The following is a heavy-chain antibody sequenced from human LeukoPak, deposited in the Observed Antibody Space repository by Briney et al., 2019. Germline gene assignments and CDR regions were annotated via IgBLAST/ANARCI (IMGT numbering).Heavy chain of an antibody. CDR1: GYRFTSYW. CDR2: IYPGDSDT. CDR3: ARRGATVAGTIYFDY. V-gene: IGHV5-51*01. J-gene: IGHJ4*02. Sequence: GESLEISWKGSGYRFTSYWIGWVRQMPGKGLEWMGIIYPGDSDTRYSPSFQGQDTISADKSISTAYLQWSSLKASDTATYYCARRGATVAGTIYFDYWGQGTLVSVSS. D-gene: IGHD6-19*01.